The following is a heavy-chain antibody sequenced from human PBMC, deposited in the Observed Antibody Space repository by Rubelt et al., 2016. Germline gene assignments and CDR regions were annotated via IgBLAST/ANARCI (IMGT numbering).Heavy chain of an antibody. J-gene: IGHJ5*02. D-gene: IGHD3-10*01. Sequence: QITLKESGPTLVKPTQTLTLTCTFSGFSLSPSGVGVGWIRQPPGKALEWLALISWNDDKRYSPSLKSRLTLTKDTTQHQVVLTMTSMDPVDTATYYCAHISHLWFGELLSSRWFDPWGQGTPVTVSS. V-gene: IGHV2-5*01. CDR2: ISWNDDK. CDR1: GFSLSPSGVG. CDR3: AHISHLWFGELLSSRWFDP.